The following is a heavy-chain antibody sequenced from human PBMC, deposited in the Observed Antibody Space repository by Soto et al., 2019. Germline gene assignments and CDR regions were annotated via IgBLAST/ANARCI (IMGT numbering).Heavy chain of an antibody. CDR3: ARASGYLAHSPSVAYFDP. Sequence: QVQLVQSGTEVKKPGASLKVSCKASGYTSTNYGIAWVRQAPGQGLERMGWISVYSGKTNYAQNVQVRLTMTNDTTTNTGFMELTNLRSDDTAVYYCARASGYLAHSPSVAYFDPWGQGTLVTVSS. CDR1: GYTSTNYG. J-gene: IGHJ5*02. V-gene: IGHV1-18*01. CDR2: ISVYSGKT. D-gene: IGHD6-25*01.